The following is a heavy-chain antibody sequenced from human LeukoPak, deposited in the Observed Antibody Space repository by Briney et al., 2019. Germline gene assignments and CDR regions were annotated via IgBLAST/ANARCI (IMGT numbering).Heavy chain of an antibody. CDR3: ARHSYYDFWSGYSNPWFDP. Sequence: SETLSLTCTVSGGSISSYYWSWIRQPAGKGLEWIGRIYTSGSTNYNPSLKSRVTMPVDTSKNQFSLKLSSVTAADTAVYYCARHSYYDFWSGYSNPWFDPWGQGTLVTVSS. D-gene: IGHD3-3*01. CDR2: IYTSGST. CDR1: GGSISSYY. V-gene: IGHV4-4*07. J-gene: IGHJ5*02.